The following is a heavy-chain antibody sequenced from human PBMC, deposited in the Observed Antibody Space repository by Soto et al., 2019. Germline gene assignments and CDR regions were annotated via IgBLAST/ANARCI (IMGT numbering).Heavy chain of an antibody. CDR3: ARDPPLSVLVVVATDDF. D-gene: IGHD3-22*01. J-gene: IGHJ4*02. CDR2: ISSSSSFR. CDR1: GFTFTNNN. V-gene: IGHV3-21*01. Sequence: GGSLRLSCAASGFTFTNNNMNWVRQAPGKGLEWASSISSSSSFRNYADSVKGRFSISRDNDKNLVYLQMDSLRAEDTAVYYCARDPPLSVLVVVATDDFWGQGTLVTVSS.